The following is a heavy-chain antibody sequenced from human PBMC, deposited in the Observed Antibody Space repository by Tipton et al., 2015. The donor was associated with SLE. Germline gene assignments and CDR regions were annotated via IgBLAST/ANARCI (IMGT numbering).Heavy chain of an antibody. CDR3: ARGGIAVAGTDY. CDR1: GGSISSSNW. J-gene: IGHJ4*02. CDR2: INHSGST. D-gene: IGHD6-19*01. V-gene: IGHV4-4*02. Sequence: TLSLTCAVSGGSISSSNWWSWVRQPPGKGLEWIGEINHSGSTNYNPSLKSRVTISVDTSKNQFSLKLSSVTAADTAVYYCARGGIAVAGTDYWGQGTLVTVSS.